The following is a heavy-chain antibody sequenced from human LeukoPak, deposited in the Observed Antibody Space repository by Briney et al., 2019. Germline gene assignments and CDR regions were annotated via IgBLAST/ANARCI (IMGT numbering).Heavy chain of an antibody. Sequence: ASVKVSCKASGYTFINYDIRWVRQAPGQGLEWMGWISGYNGNTNYAQMFQGRVTMTTDTSTSTAYMELRSLRSDDTAVYYCAREVTHHVYYGMDVWGQGTTVTVSS. CDR1: GYTFINYD. D-gene: IGHD4-23*01. J-gene: IGHJ6*02. CDR3: AREVTHHVYYGMDV. V-gene: IGHV1-18*01. CDR2: ISGYNGNT.